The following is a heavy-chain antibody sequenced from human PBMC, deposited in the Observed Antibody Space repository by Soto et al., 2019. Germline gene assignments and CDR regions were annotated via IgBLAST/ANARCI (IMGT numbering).Heavy chain of an antibody. J-gene: IGHJ6*03. CDR2: VSTSSTYI. Sequence: EVQLVESGGGLVKPGGSLQLSCASSGFTFSSYTMNWVRQAPGKELEWVSSVSTSSTYIFYADSVQGRFTISRDNAKNSLYLQMPSLRVEDTAVYYCARMRGTTRDMDVWGTGTTVTVSS. CDR1: GFTFSSYT. CDR3: ARMRGTTRDMDV. D-gene: IGHD1-7*01. V-gene: IGHV3-21*01.